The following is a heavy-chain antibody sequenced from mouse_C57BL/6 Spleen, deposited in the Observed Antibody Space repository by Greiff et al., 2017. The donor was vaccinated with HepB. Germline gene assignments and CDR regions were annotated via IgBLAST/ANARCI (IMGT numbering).Heavy chain of an antibody. V-gene: IGHV1-50*01. D-gene: IGHD6-1*01. CDR1: GYTFTSYW. CDR2: IDPSDSYT. CDR3: ARESLMDY. Sequence: QQSCKASGYTFTSYWMQWVKQRPGQGLEWIGEIDPSDSYTNYNQKFKGKATLTVDTSSSTAYMQLSSLTSEDSAVYYCARESLMDYWGQGTSVTVSS. J-gene: IGHJ4*01.